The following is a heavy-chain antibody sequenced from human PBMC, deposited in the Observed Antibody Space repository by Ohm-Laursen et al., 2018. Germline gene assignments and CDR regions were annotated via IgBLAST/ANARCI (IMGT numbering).Heavy chain of an antibody. V-gene: IGHV4-34*01. CDR3: ARPGGSRGYSYGYFDY. D-gene: IGHD5-18*01. CDR1: GGSFSGYY. Sequence: GTLSLTCGVYGGSFSGYYWTWIRQSPGKGLEWIGEVDHSGRTRYNPSLKTRVIILVDTSKNEFSLKLSSVTAADKAVYYCARPGGSRGYSYGYFDYWGQGTLVTVSS. J-gene: IGHJ4*02. CDR2: VDHSGRT.